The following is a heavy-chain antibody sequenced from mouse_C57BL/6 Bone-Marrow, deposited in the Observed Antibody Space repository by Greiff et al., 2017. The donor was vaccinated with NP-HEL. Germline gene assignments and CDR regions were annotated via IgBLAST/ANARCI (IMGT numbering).Heavy chain of an antibody. J-gene: IGHJ1*03. CDR3: ARGFITTVVKYFDV. Sequence: QVQLKQSGAELARPGASVKLSCKASGYTFTSYGISWVKQRTGQGLEWIGEIYPRSGNTYYNEKFKGKATLTADKSSSTAYMELRSLTSEDSAVYFCARGFITTVVKYFDVWGTGTTVTVSS. V-gene: IGHV1-81*01. CDR1: GYTFTSYG. CDR2: IYPRSGNT. D-gene: IGHD1-1*01.